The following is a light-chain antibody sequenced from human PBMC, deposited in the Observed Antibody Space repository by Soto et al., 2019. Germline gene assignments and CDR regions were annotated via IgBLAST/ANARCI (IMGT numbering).Light chain of an antibody. CDR3: QQYNNWRGT. Sequence: EIVMTQSPATLSVSPGERATLSCRASQSVSSNLAWYQQKPGQAPRLLIYGASTRATGIPARFSGSRSGKEFTLTISSLHSEDFAVYYCQQYNNWRGTFGQGTKVEIK. J-gene: IGKJ1*01. CDR1: QSVSSN. CDR2: GAS. V-gene: IGKV3-15*01.